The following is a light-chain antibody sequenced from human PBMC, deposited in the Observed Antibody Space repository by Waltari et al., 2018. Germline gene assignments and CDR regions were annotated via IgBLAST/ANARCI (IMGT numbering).Light chain of an antibody. CDR1: SSYVGGYNY. Sequence: QSALTQPASVSGSPGQSITISCTGTSSYVGGYNYVFWYQQHPGKVPKLLIFDVSNRPSGVSNRFSGSKSGNTASLTISGLQAEDESDYYCCSFTSRSTWVFGGGTKLTVL. CDR2: DVS. J-gene: IGLJ3*02. V-gene: IGLV2-14*01. CDR3: CSFTSRSTWV.